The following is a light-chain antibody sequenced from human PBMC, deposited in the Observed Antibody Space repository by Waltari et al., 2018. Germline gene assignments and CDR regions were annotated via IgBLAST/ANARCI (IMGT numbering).Light chain of an antibody. CDR3: QQYNNWPPRGT. CDR1: QSVSSN. CDR2: GAS. V-gene: IGKV3-15*01. J-gene: IGKJ1*01. Sequence: EIVMTQSPATLSVSPGERATLSCRASQSVSSNLAWYQQQPGQAPRLLIYGASTRATGIPARFSGSGSGTEFTLTISSMQSEDFAVYYCQQYNNWPPRGTFGQGTKVEIK.